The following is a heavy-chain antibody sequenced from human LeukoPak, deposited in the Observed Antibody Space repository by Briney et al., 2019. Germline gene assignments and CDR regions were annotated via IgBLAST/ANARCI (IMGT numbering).Heavy chain of an antibody. Sequence: GGSLRLSCAASGFTFSSYSMNWVRQAPGKGLEWVSSISSSSSYIYYADSVKGRFTISRDNAKNSLYLQMSSLRAEDTAVYYCATRLVVITTGAFDIWGQGTMVTVSS. J-gene: IGHJ3*02. CDR3: ATRLVVITTGAFDI. V-gene: IGHV3-21*01. D-gene: IGHD3-22*01. CDR1: GFTFSSYS. CDR2: ISSSSSYI.